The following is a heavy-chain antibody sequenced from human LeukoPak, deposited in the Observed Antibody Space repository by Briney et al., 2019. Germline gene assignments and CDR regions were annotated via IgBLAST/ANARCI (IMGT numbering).Heavy chain of an antibody. D-gene: IGHD6-13*01. V-gene: IGHV3-11*04. Sequence: GGSLRLSCAASGFTFSDYFMSWIRQAPGKGLEWVSYISSSGCTIYYADSVKGRFTISRDNAKNSLYLQMNSLTAEDTAVYYCARVEYSSSWQIVYYFDYWGQGTLVTVSS. J-gene: IGHJ4*02. CDR3: ARVEYSSSWQIVYYFDY. CDR2: ISSSGCTI. CDR1: GFTFSDYF.